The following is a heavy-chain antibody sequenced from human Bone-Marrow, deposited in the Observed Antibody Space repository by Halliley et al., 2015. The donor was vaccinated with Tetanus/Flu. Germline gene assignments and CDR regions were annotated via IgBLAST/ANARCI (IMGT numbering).Heavy chain of an antibody. CDR3: ASPRSHHYDSSGYHYSFDY. J-gene: IGHJ4*02. CDR2: IIPVFGST. CDR1: GGTFSSYA. Sequence: QMQLVQSGAEVKKPGSSVKVSCKASGGTFSSYAISWVRQAPGQGLEWMGGIIPVFGSTNYAQKFQGRVMIIADESTSTAYMELSSLRSEDTAVYYCASPRSHHYDSSGYHYSFDYWGQGTLVTVSS. D-gene: IGHD3-22*01. V-gene: IGHV1-69*01.